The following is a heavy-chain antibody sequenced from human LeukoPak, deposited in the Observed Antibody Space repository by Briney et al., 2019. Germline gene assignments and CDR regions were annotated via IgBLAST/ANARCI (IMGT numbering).Heavy chain of an antibody. CDR1: GFTFSSYS. Sequence: PGGSLRLSCAASGFTFSSYSMNWVRQAPGKGREWVSYISSSSSTIYYADSVKGRFTISRDNAKNSLYLQMNSLRAEDTAVYYCARDYPRAAYGMDVWGQGTTVTVSS. CDR3: ARDYPRAAYGMDV. J-gene: IGHJ6*02. D-gene: IGHD6-13*01. CDR2: ISSSSSTI. V-gene: IGHV3-48*04.